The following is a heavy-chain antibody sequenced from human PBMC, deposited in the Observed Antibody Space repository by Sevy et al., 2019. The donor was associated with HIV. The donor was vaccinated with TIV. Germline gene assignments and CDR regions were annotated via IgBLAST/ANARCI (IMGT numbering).Heavy chain of an antibody. CDR1: GYSISCGYW. Sequence: SETLSLTCVVSGYSISCGYWWYWFRRPPGKGLEWIGAIHYTGTTQYTPSLNRRVTVSADTSKNQFSLRLSSLTAADTAVYYCASHDWGREDYWGQGTLVTVSS. CDR3: ASHDWGREDY. V-gene: IGHV4-38-2*01. J-gene: IGHJ4*02. D-gene: IGHD7-27*01. CDR2: IHYTGTT.